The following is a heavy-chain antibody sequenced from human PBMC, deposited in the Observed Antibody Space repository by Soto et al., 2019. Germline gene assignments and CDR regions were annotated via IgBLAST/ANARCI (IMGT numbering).Heavy chain of an antibody. CDR3: AKDMKWGGMTTIHYFDS. J-gene: IGHJ4*02. D-gene: IGHD4-17*01. CDR1: GFTVDDYA. V-gene: IGHV3-9*01. CDR2: ISWNSETI. Sequence: SLRLSCAASGFTVDDYAMHWVRQAPGKGLEWVSGISWNSETIDYADSVKGRFTISRDNAKSSLFLQMNSLRPDDTAFYFCAKDMKWGGMTTIHYFDSWGQGTLVTVSS.